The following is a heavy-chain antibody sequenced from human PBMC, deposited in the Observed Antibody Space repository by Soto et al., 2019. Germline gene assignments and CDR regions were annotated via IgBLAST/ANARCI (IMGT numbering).Heavy chain of an antibody. CDR3: ARHWGVAVPFDY. J-gene: IGHJ4*02. CDR2: IYYSGST. D-gene: IGHD6-19*01. CDR1: GCSISSYY. V-gene: IGHV4-39*01. Sequence: SETLSLTCTFSGCSISSYYWGWIRQPPGKGLEWIGSIYYSGSTSYNPSLKSRVTMSVDTSKNHFSLKLSSVTAADTAVYYCARHWGVAVPFDYWGQGALVTVSS.